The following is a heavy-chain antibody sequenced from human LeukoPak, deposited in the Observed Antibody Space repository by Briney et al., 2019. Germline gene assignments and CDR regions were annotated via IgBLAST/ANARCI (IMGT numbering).Heavy chain of an antibody. D-gene: IGHD3-16*01. V-gene: IGHV4-39*01. Sequence: PSETLSLTCTVSGGSMSSSIYHWGWIRQPPGKGLEWIASISYSGSSHYNPSLGSRVTISVETSKNQFSLMLNSVTAADTAVYYCARSGNLGRALGRHNWFDPWGQGTLVTVSS. CDR3: ARSGNLGRALGRHNWFDP. CDR2: ISYSGSS. CDR1: GGSMSSSIYH. J-gene: IGHJ5*02.